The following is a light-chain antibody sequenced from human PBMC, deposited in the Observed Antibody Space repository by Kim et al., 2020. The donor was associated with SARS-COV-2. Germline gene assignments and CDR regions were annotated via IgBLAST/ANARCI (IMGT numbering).Light chain of an antibody. CDR3: QQTYSSLMYT. Sequence: DIQMTQSPSSLSASVGDRVTITCRASQSINSYLNWYQQKPGKAPKLLIYAASSLQSGVPSRFSGSGSGTDFTLTISSLQPEDFATYFCQQTYSSLMYTFGQGTKLEI. V-gene: IGKV1-39*01. J-gene: IGKJ2*01. CDR1: QSINSY. CDR2: AAS.